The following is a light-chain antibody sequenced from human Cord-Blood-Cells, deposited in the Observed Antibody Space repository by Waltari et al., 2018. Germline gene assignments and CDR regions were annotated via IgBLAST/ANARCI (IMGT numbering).Light chain of an antibody. Sequence: SALTQPASVSGSPGQSITISCTGPSSDVGRYTLVSWYQQHPGTAPKLMIYEGSKRPSGVSNRFSGSKSGNTASLTISGLQAEDEADYYCCSYAGSSTVFGGGTKLTVL. V-gene: IGLV2-23*01. CDR1: SSDVGRYTL. CDR3: CSYAGSSTV. J-gene: IGLJ3*02. CDR2: EGS.